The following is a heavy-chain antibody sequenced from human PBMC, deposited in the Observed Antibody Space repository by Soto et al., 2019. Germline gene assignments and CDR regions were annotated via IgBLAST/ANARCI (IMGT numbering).Heavy chain of an antibody. V-gene: IGHV1-18*01. D-gene: IGHD4-4*01. J-gene: IGHJ6*03. CDR3: ARFTSNYPYYYYYYMDV. CDR1: GYTFTIYG. CDR2: ISAYNGNT. Sequence: ASVKVSCKASGYTFTIYGISWVRQAPGQGLEWMGWISAYNGNTNYAQKLQGRVTMTTDTSTSTAYMELRSLRSDDTAVYYCARFTSNYPYYYYYYMDVWGKGTTVTVSS.